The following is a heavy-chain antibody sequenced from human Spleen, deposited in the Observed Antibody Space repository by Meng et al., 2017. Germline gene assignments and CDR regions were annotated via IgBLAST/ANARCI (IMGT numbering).Heavy chain of an antibody. J-gene: IGHJ4*02. Sequence: ASVKVSCKASGYTFTGYYMYWVRQAPGQGLEWMGRINPNSGGTHYAQKFQARVTMTGDTSISTAYMELSGLRSDDTAMYYCARDEDISAAGKLFGDYWGQGTLVTVSS. V-gene: IGHV1-2*06. CDR2: INPNSGGT. CDR3: ARDEDISAAGKLFGDY. CDR1: GYTFTGYY. D-gene: IGHD6-25*01.